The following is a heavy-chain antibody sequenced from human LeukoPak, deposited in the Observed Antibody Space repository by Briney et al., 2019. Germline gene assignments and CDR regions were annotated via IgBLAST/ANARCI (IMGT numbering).Heavy chain of an antibody. CDR2: IIPIFGTA. J-gene: IGHJ4*02. V-gene: IGHV1-69*13. CDR3: ARSRSIAARWGPFDY. Sequence: SVKVSCKASGGTFSSYAISWVRQAPGQGLEWMGGIIPIFGTANYAQKFQGRVTITADESTSTAYMELSSLRSEDTAVYYCARSRSIAARWGPFDYWGQGTLVTVSS. D-gene: IGHD6-6*01. CDR1: GGTFSSYA.